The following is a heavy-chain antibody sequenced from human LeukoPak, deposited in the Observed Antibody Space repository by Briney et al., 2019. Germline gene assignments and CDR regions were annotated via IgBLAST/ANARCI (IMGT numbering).Heavy chain of an antibody. V-gene: IGHV4-39*07. CDR1: GGSISSSSYY. CDR2: IYYSGST. J-gene: IGHJ3*02. D-gene: IGHD6-19*01. CDR3: ARELGQWLVRDAFDI. Sequence: SETLSLTCTVSGGSISSSSYYWGWIRQPPGKGLEWIGSIYYSGSTYYNPSLKSRVTISVDTSKNQFSLKLSSVTAADTAVYYCARELGQWLVRDAFDIWSQGTMVTVSS.